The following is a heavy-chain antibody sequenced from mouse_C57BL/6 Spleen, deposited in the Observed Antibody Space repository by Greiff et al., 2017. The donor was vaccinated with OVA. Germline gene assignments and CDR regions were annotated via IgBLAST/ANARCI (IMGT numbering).Heavy chain of an antibody. CDR2: IWSGGST. CDR3: ARNGYYGSSSYWYFDV. J-gene: IGHJ1*03. D-gene: IGHD1-1*01. Sequence: VQGVESGPGLVQPSQSLSITCTVSGFSLTSYGVHWVRQSPGKGLEWLGVIWSGGSTDYNAAFISRLSISKDNSKSQVFFKMNSLQADDTAIYYCARNGYYGSSSYWYFDVWGTGTTVTVSS. CDR1: GFSLTSYG. V-gene: IGHV2-2*01.